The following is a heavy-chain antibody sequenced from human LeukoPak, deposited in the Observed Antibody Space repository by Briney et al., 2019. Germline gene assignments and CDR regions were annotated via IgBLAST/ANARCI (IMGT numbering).Heavy chain of an antibody. D-gene: IGHD2-15*01. CDR2: IYYSGST. CDR1: GGSISSYY. CDR3: ARDRDSDAFDI. V-gene: IGHV4-59*01. Sequence: SSETLSLTCTVSGGSISSYYWSWIRQPPGKGLEWIGYIYYSGSTNYNPSLKSRVTISVDTSKNQFSLKLSSVTAADTAVYYCARDRDSDAFDIWGQGTMVTVSS. J-gene: IGHJ3*02.